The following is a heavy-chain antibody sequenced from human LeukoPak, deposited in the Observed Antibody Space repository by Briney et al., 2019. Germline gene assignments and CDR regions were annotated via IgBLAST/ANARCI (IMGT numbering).Heavy chain of an antibody. V-gene: IGHV4-61*02. CDR3: ARDSGTMIRGVLLHYYYYMDV. D-gene: IGHD3-10*01. J-gene: IGHJ6*03. CDR2: IYTSGST. Sequence: SETLSLTCTVSGGSITSGNYYWNWIRQPAGKGLEWIGRIYTSGSTNYNSSLKSRVTISLDTSKNQFSLELSFVTAADTAVYYCARDSGTMIRGVLLHYYYYMDVWGKGTTVTISS. CDR1: GGSITSGNYY.